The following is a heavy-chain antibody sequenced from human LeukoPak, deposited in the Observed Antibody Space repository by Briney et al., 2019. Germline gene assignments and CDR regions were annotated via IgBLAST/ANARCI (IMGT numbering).Heavy chain of an antibody. CDR1: GFTFSSYA. CDR2: IVTGGLTT. Sequence: PGGSLRLSCAASGFTFSSYAMRWVRQAPGKGLELVSAIVTGGLTTYYADSVKGRFTISRDNSKNTLYLQMNSLRADDTAVYYCARRSTSGNFYSGMDVWGQGTTVTVS. D-gene: IGHD3-10*01. CDR3: ARRSTSGNFYSGMDV. V-gene: IGHV3-23*01. J-gene: IGHJ6*02.